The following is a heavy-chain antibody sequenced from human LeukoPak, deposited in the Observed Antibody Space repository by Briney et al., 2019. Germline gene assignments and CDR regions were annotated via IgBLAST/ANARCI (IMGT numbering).Heavy chain of an antibody. CDR2: VDPSGGT. J-gene: IGHJ4*02. D-gene: IGHD3-10*01. Sequence: GSLRLSCEASGFTFSASTMNWVRQAPGKGLEWIGSVDPSGGTYYNPSLRSRVSISVDTSKNQFSLELGSVTAADTAVYSCAGFTFFRGVITCDYGGQGTLVTVSS. CDR3: AGFTFFRGVITCDY. V-gene: IGHV4-38-2*01. CDR1: GFTFSAST.